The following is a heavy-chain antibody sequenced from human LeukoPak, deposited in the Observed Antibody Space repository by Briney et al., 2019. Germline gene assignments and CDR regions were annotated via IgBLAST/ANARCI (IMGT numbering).Heavy chain of an antibody. V-gene: IGHV3-33*01. CDR3: ARDSFLYSSIWFVFWGAFDI. CDR1: GLTFSSYG. CDR2: IWYDGSNK. J-gene: IGHJ3*02. D-gene: IGHD6-13*01. Sequence: GGSLRLSCAASGLTFSSYGMHWVRQTPGKGLEWVAVIWYDGSNKYYADSVKGRFTISRDNSKNTLYLQMNSLRAEDTAVYYCARDSFLYSSIWFVFWGAFDIWGQGTMVTVSS.